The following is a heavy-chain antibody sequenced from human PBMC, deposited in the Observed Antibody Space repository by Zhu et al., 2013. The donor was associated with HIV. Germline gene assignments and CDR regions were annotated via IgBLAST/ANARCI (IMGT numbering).Heavy chain of an antibody. Sequence: QVQLVQSGAEVKKPGSSVKVSCKASGGTFSSYAISWVRQAPGQGLEWMGGIIPIFGTANYAQKFQGRVTITADESTSTAYMELSSLRSEDTAVYYCARERAYGEQQARDNWFDPLGPGNPGHRLL. D-gene: IGHD6-13*01. CDR3: ARERAYGEQQARDNWFDP. CDR2: IIPIFGTA. CDR1: GGTFSSYA. V-gene: IGHV1-69*01. J-gene: IGHJ5*02.